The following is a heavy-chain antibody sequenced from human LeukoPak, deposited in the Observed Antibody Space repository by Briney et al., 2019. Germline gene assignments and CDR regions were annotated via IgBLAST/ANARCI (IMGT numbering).Heavy chain of an antibody. CDR1: GYTFTNYW. Sequence: PGESLKISCEGPGYTFTNYWIGRVRQVPGKGLEWMGIIYPDDSDTIHSPSFQGQVTISADKSISTAYLQWSSLEASDSAIYYCVRHAVAGKRTYYFDYWGQGTLVTVSS. J-gene: IGHJ4*02. CDR2: IYPDDSDT. V-gene: IGHV5-51*01. D-gene: IGHD6-19*01. CDR3: VRHAVAGKRTYYFDY.